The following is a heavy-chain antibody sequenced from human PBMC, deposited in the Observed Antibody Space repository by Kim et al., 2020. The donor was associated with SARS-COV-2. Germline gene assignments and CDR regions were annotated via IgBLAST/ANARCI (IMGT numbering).Heavy chain of an antibody. Sequence: SETLSLTCTVSGGSISSGGYYWSWIRQHPGKGLEWIGYIYYSGSTYYNPSLKSRVTISVDTSKNQFSLKLNSVTAADTAVYYCARERVPADYYYGMDGWGQGTPVTVSS. J-gene: IGHJ6*02. D-gene: IGHD2-2*01. V-gene: IGHV4-31*03. CDR1: GGSISSGGYY. CDR3: ARERVPADYYYGMDG. CDR2: IYYSGST.